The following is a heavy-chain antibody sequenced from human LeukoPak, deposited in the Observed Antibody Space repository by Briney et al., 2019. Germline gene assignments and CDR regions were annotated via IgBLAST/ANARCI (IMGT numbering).Heavy chain of an antibody. CDR1: GGSFSGYY. CDR3: ARGWRDIVLMFDP. CDR2: INHSGST. D-gene: IGHD2-8*01. Sequence: PSETLSLTCAVYGGSFSGYYWSWIRQPPGKGLEWMGEINHSGSTNYNPSLKSRVTMSVDTSKNQFSLKLSSVTAADTAVYYCARGWRDIVLMFDPWGPGTLVTVSS. V-gene: IGHV4-34*01. J-gene: IGHJ5*02.